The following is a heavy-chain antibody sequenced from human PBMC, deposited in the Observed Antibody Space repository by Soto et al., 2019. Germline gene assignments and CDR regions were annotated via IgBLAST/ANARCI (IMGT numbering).Heavy chain of an antibody. Sequence: EVQLVESGGGLVQPGGSLRLSCAASGFTFSSYSIHWVLQAPEKGLEWVSYIGTSTSTTSYADSVKGRFTISRDNAKNSLFLQMNSLRAEDTAVYYCARALQTYTSGPLGFWGQGTRVTVSS. CDR3: ARALQTYTSGPLGF. CDR1: GFTFSSYS. CDR2: IGTSTSTT. V-gene: IGHV3-48*01. D-gene: IGHD6-19*01. J-gene: IGHJ4*01.